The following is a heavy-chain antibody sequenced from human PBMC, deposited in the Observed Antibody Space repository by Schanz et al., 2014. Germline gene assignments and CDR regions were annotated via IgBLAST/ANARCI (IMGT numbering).Heavy chain of an antibody. CDR2: IGYLGDT. D-gene: IGHD6-13*01. J-gene: IGHJ4*01. Sequence: VQLVESGGGVVQPGRSLRLSCAASGFTFSSYAMHWVRQAPGKGLEWVSTIGYLGDTYYPDSVKGRFTVSRDSGQNSLYLQMNSLRAEDTAVYYCAREQIMAAAGLVDYWGHGTLVTVSS. CDR3: AREQIMAAAGLVDY. V-gene: IGHV3-13*01. CDR1: GFTFSSYA.